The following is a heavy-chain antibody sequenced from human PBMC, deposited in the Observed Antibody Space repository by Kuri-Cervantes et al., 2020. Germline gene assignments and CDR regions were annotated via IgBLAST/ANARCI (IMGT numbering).Heavy chain of an antibody. CDR2: IYYSGST. Sequence: SETLSLTCTVSGGSISSYYWSWTRQPPGKGLEWIGYIYYSGSTNYNPSLKSRVTMSVDTSKNQFSLKLSSVTAADTAVYYCARSSGSSYGRLAYWGQGTLVTVSS. J-gene: IGHJ4*02. CDR3: ARSSGSSYGRLAY. D-gene: IGHD5-18*01. V-gene: IGHV4-59*01. CDR1: GGSISSYY.